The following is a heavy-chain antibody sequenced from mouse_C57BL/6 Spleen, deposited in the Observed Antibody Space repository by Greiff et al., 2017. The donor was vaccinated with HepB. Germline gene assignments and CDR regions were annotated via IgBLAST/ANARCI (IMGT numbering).Heavy chain of an antibody. D-gene: IGHD1-3*01. V-gene: IGHV1-85*01. CDR1: GYTFTSYD. CDR3: ARRGLTWYFDV. J-gene: IGHJ1*03. Sequence: VKLMESGPELVKPGASVKLSCKASGYTFTSYDINWVKQRPGQGLEWIGWIYPRDGSTKYNEKFKGKATLTVDTSSSTAYMELHSLTSEDSAVYFCARRGLTWYFDVWGTGTTVTVSS. CDR2: IYPRDGST.